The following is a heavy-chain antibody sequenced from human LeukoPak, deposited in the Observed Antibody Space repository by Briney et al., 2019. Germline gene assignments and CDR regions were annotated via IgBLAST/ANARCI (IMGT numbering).Heavy chain of an antibody. Sequence: SETLSLTCTVSGVSVSSTTYFWSWIRQPPGKGLEWIASINYSGSTYYNPSLKSRVTISVDTSENQFSLKLSSVTAADTAVYYCARYVVYGSGKYYFDYWGQGTLVTVSS. CDR3: ARYVVYGSGKYYFDY. J-gene: IGHJ4*02. D-gene: IGHD3-10*01. V-gene: IGHV4-39*01. CDR1: GVSVSSTTYF. CDR2: INYSGST.